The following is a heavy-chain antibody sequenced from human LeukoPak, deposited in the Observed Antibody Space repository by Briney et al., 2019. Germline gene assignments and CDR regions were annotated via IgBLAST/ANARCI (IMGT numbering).Heavy chain of an antibody. CDR1: GYTLTSYA. D-gene: IGHD1-14*01. Sequence: GASVKVSCKASGYTLTSYAMNWVRQAPGQGLEWMGWINTNTGNPTYAQGFTGRFDFSLDTSVSTAYLQITGLKAEDTAVYYCARLGPHVDNRFDYWVQGTLVTVSS. J-gene: IGHJ4*02. CDR2: INTNTGNP. V-gene: IGHV7-4-1*02. CDR3: ARLGPHVDNRFDY.